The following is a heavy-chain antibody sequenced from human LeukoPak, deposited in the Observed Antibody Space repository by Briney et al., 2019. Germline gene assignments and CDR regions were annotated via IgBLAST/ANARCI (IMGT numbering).Heavy chain of an antibody. V-gene: IGHV3-21*01. CDR1: GFTFSSYS. Sequence: NPGGSLRLSCAASGFTFSSYSMNWVCQAPAKGLEWVSSISSSSSYIYYADSVKGRFTISRDNAKNSLYLQMNSLRAEDTAVYYCARGLRFLEWLSSYFDYWGQGTLVTVSS. D-gene: IGHD3-3*01. CDR2: ISSSSSYI. CDR3: ARGLRFLEWLSSYFDY. J-gene: IGHJ4*02.